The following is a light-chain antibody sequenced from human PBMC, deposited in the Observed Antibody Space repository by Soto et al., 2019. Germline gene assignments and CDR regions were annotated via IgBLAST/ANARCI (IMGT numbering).Light chain of an antibody. Sequence: EVVLTQSPGTLSLSPGERATLSGRASQTVSNNYLAWYQHKPGQSPKLLIFGSSDRATGIPDRFSGSGSGTDFTLTISRLEPEDFAVYYCQQYGSSPPYTFGQGTKLEIK. CDR2: GSS. V-gene: IGKV3-20*01. J-gene: IGKJ2*01. CDR1: QTVSNNY. CDR3: QQYGSSPPYT.